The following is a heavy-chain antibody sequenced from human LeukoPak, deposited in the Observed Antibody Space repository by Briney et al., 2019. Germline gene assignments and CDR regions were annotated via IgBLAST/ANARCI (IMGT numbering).Heavy chain of an antibody. D-gene: IGHD2-15*01. J-gene: IGHJ4*02. V-gene: IGHV3-48*01. CDR3: ARVSQTPGGRGYFDY. Sequence: PGGSLRLSCAASGFTFSSYSMHWVRQAPGKGLEWVSYISSSSSTIYYADSVKGRFTISRDNAKNSLYLQMNSLRAEDTAVYYCARVSQTPGGRGYFDYWGQGTLVTVSS. CDR2: ISSSSSTI. CDR1: GFTFSSYS.